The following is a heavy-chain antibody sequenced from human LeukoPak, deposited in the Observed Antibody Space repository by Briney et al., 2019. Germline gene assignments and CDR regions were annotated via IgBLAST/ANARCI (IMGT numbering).Heavy chain of an antibody. D-gene: IGHD6-25*01. CDR1: GVSFSSGDYY. CDR2: IYYSRSN. V-gene: IGHV4-30-4*08. CDR3: ARRLPPRIGFVP. J-gene: IGHJ5*02. Sequence: SQTLSLTCTVSGVSFSSGDYYWSWNPQPPGKGLEWIRYIYYSRSNYYNPSLKSRVTISVDTSKNQFSLKLSSVTAADTAVYYCARRLPPRIGFVPWGQGTLVTVSS.